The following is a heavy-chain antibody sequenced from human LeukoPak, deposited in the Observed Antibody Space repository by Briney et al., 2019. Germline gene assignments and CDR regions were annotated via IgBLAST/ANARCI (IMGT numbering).Heavy chain of an antibody. V-gene: IGHV3-30*01. J-gene: IGHJ4*02. CDR2: ISYDGSNK. Sequence: GGSLRLSCAASGFSFSSYAMHWVRQAPGKGLEWVAVISYDGSNKYYADSVKGRFTISRDNSKNTLYLQMNSLRAEDTAVYYCARSYRARYFDYWGQGTLVTVSS. CDR1: GFSFSSYA. CDR3: ARSYRARYFDY. D-gene: IGHD1-14*01.